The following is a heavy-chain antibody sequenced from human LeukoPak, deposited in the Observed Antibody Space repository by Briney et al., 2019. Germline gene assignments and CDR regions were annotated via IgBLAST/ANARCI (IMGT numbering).Heavy chain of an antibody. CDR3: ARSGITIFGVVILY. CDR2: IYYSGST. J-gene: IGHJ4*02. V-gene: IGHV4-59*12. Sequence: SETLSLTCTVSGGSISSYYWSWIRQPPGKGLEWIGYIYYSGSTNYNPSLKSRVTISVDTSKNQFSLKLSSVTAADTAVYYCARSGITIFGVVILYWGQGTLVTVSS. D-gene: IGHD3-3*01. CDR1: GGSISSYY.